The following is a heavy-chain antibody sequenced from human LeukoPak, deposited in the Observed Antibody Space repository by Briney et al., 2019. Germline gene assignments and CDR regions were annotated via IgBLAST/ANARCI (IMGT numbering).Heavy chain of an antibody. CDR2: ISWNSGSI. Sequence: GGSLRLSCAASGFTFDDYAMHWVRQAPGKGLEWVSGISWNSGSIGYADSVKGRFTISRDNAKNSLYLQMNSLRAEDTAVYYCARVLRIFGVVIAAYYGMDVWGQGTTVTVSS. D-gene: IGHD3-3*01. V-gene: IGHV3-9*01. J-gene: IGHJ6*02. CDR3: ARVLRIFGVVIAAYYGMDV. CDR1: GFTFDDYA.